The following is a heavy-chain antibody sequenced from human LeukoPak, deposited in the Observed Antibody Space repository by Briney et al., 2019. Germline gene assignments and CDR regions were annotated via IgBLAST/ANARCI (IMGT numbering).Heavy chain of an antibody. J-gene: IGHJ1*01. D-gene: IGHD6-13*01. V-gene: IGHV4-34*01. CDR2: INHSGST. Sequence: KASETLSLTCAVYGGSFSGYYWSWIRQPPGKGLERIGEINHSGSTNYNPSLKSRVTISVDTSKNQFSLKLSSVTAADTAVYYCARGRVAAAGTRYFQHWGQGTLVTVSS. CDR1: GGSFSGYY. CDR3: ARGRVAAAGTRYFQH.